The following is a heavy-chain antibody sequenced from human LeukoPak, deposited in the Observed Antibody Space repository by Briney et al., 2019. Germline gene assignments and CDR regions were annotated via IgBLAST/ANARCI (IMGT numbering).Heavy chain of an antibody. V-gene: IGHV5-51*01. J-gene: IGHJ4*02. CDR2: IYPDDSDT. CDR3: ARLFYYHTSGPFDY. D-gene: IGHD3-22*01. CDR1: GYNFNTYW. Sequence: GESLKISCKVSGYNFNTYWIGWVRQMPGKTLEWMGIIYPDDSDTKYSPSFQGQVTISADKPINTAYLQWSGLKASDTAMYYCARLFYYHTSGPFDYWGLGTLVTVSS.